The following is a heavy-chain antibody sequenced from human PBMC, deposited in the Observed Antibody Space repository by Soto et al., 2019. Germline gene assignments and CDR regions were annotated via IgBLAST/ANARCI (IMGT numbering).Heavy chain of an antibody. J-gene: IGHJ4*02. Sequence: GASVKVSCKASGGTFSSYAISWVRQAPGQGLEWMGGIIPIFGTANYAQKFQGRVTITADESTSTAYMELSSLRSEDTAVYYCARIPGYCSSTSCLTTTNPTSNWGQGTLVTVSS. CDR1: GGTFSSYA. V-gene: IGHV1-69*13. D-gene: IGHD2-2*01. CDR2: IIPIFGTA. CDR3: ARIPGYCSSTSCLTTTNPTSN.